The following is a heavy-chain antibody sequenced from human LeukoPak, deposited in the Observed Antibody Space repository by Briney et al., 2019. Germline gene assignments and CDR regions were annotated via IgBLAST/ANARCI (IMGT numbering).Heavy chain of an antibody. V-gene: IGHV4-34*01. D-gene: IGHD5-24*01. CDR3: ARGPGGRDGYV. CDR2: INHSGST. J-gene: IGHJ4*02. Sequence: SETLSLTCAVYGGSFSGYYWSWIRQPPGKGLEWIGEINHSGSTNYNPSLKSRVTIPVDTSKNQFSLKLSSVTAADTAVYYCARGPGGRDGYVWGQGTLVTVSS. CDR1: GGSFSGYY.